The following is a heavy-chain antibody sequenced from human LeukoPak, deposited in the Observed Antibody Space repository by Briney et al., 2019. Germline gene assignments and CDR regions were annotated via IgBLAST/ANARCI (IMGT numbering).Heavy chain of an antibody. Sequence: GGSLRLSCAASGFTFSTYAVNWVRQAPGKGLEWVSAITGSGGATYYADSVKGRFTITRDNSKSTLHLQMNSLRAEDTAVYFCAKQGPLYGMDVWGQGTTVTVSS. CDR3: AKQGPLYGMDV. V-gene: IGHV3-23*01. J-gene: IGHJ6*02. CDR2: ITGSGGAT. CDR1: GFTFSTYA.